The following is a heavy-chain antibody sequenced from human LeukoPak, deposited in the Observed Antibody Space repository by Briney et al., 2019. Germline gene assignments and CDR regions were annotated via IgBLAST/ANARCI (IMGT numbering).Heavy chain of an antibody. CDR3: ARLALDGGNLYPEISYFDY. Sequence: GESLKISCKGSGYSFTSYWIGWVRQMPGKGLEWMGIIYPGDSDTRYSPSFQGQVTISADESISTAYLKWSSLKASDTAMYYCARLALDGGNLYPEISYFDYWGQGTLVTVSS. V-gene: IGHV5-51*01. CDR2: IYPGDSDT. D-gene: IGHD4-23*01. J-gene: IGHJ4*02. CDR1: GYSFTSYW.